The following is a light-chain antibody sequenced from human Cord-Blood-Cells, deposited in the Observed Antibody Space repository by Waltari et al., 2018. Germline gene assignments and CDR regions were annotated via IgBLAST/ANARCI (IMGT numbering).Light chain of an antibody. CDR2: QES. V-gene: IGLV3-1*01. CDR1: KSGDKY. CDR3: QAWDSSTVV. J-gene: IGLJ2*01. Sequence: SYELTQPPSVSVSPGQTASITCSGDKSGDKYACWYQQKPGQAPGLVIYQESKRPPVIPERFSGSNSGNTATLTISGTQAMDEADYYCQAWDSSTVVFGGGTKLTVL.